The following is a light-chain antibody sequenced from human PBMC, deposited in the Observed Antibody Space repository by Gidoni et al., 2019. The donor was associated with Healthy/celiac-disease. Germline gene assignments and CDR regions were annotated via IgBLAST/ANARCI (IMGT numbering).Light chain of an antibody. J-gene: IGLJ3*02. CDR2: DDS. CDR3: QLWDSSSDHWV. Sequence: SYVLTQRPSVSVAPGQTDRITGGGTNLGSKRVHWYQQKPGQDTVLVVYDDSDRPSGIPERFSGSNSGNTATLTISRVEAGDEADYYCQLWDSSSDHWVFCGGTKLTVL. CDR1: NLGSKR. V-gene: IGLV3-21*02.